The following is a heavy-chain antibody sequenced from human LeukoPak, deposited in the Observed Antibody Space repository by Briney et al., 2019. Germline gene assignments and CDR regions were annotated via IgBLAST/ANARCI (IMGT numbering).Heavy chain of an antibody. V-gene: IGHV4-4*02. J-gene: IGHJ4*02. Sequence: SGTLSLTCAVSGGSISSSNWWSWVRQPPGKGLEWIGEIYHSGSTNYNPSLKSRVTILVDKSKNQFSLKLSSVTAADTAVYYCASYVAKYCFDYWGQGTLVTVSS. CDR1: GGSISSSNW. CDR3: ASYVAKYCFDY. CDR2: IYHSGST. D-gene: IGHD2-15*01.